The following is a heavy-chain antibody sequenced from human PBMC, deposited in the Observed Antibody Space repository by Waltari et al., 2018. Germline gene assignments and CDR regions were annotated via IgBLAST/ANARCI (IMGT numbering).Heavy chain of an antibody. CDR1: GYTFTGYY. V-gene: IGHV1-2*02. Sequence: QVQLVQSGAEVKKPGASVKVSCKASGYTFTGYYMHWVRQAPGQGIEWMGWINPNSGGTNYAKKFQGRVTMTRDTSISTAYMELSRLRSDDTAVYYCARDMIPAAIVGFLANWFDPWGQGTLVTVSS. CDR3: ARDMIPAAIVGFLANWFDP. D-gene: IGHD2-2*01. CDR2: INPNSGGT. J-gene: IGHJ5*02.